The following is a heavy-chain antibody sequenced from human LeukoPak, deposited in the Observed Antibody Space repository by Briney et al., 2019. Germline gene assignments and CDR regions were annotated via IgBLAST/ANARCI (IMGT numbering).Heavy chain of an antibody. CDR2: IYHSGST. V-gene: IGHV4-30-2*01. Sequence: PSQTLSLTCAVSGGSISSGGYSWSWIRQPPGKGLEWNGYIYHSGSTYYNPSRKSRVTISVDRAKNQFSLKLSSVTAADTAVYYCARGHLLWFGGYPYYFDYWGQGTLVTVSS. CDR3: ARGHLLWFGGYPYYFDY. J-gene: IGHJ4*02. D-gene: IGHD3-10*01. CDR1: GGSISSGGYS.